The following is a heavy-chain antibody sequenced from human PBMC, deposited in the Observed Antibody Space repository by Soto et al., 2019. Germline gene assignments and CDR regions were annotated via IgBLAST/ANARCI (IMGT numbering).Heavy chain of an antibody. D-gene: IGHD2-2*01. CDR3: ARAYLPIVVVPAADY. CDR2: INAGNGNT. Sequence: GAPGKGSSEAPWNTLTKTDLTLGRPAPGQRLEWMGWINAGNGNTKYSQKFQGRVTITRDTSASTAYMELSSLRSEDTAVYYCARAYLPIVVVPAADYWGQGTLVTVSS. J-gene: IGHJ4*02. V-gene: IGHV1-3*01. CDR1: WNTLTKTD.